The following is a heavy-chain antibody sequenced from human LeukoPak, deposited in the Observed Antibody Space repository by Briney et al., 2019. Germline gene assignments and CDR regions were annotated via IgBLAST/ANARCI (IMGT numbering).Heavy chain of an antibody. CDR1: GFTFRSYW. Sequence: GGSLRLSCAASGFTFRSYWMSWVRQAPGKRLEWVANMKLDGSEEYYVDSVKGRFTISSDNAKNSLYLQMNSLRVDDTAVYYCARWARYCSSGSCYSWFDPWGQGTLVTVSS. J-gene: IGHJ5*02. CDR2: MKLDGSEE. V-gene: IGHV3-7*01. CDR3: ARWARYCSSGSCYSWFDP. D-gene: IGHD2-15*01.